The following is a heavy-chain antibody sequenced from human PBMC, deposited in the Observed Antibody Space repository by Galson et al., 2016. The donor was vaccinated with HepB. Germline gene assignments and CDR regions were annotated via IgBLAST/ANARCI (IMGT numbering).Heavy chain of an antibody. CDR2: IGQDGSER. J-gene: IGHJ4*02. Sequence: SLRLSCAAADFSFSSYWMTWVRQAPGKGLEWVANIGQDGSERHYVDSVEGRFTISRDNARNSLSLQMDSLRAEDTAVYYCAMTEFCRGGNCYPDYWGQGTLVTVSS. D-gene: IGHD2-15*01. V-gene: IGHV3-7*02. CDR1: DFSFSSYW. CDR3: AMTEFCRGGNCYPDY.